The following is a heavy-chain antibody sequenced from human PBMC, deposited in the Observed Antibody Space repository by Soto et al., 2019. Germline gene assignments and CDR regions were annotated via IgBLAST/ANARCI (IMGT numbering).Heavy chain of an antibody. CDR3: ARVPGP. CDR2: IYHSGST. Sequence: QLQLQESGSGLVKPSQTLSLTCAVSGGSISSGGYSWSWIRQPPGKGLEWIGYIYHSGSTYYNPSLKRRGIISAARATNQSTLKLSSVTAADTAVYYCARVPGPWGQGTLVTVSS. V-gene: IGHV4-30-2*01. J-gene: IGHJ5*02. CDR1: GGSISSGGYS.